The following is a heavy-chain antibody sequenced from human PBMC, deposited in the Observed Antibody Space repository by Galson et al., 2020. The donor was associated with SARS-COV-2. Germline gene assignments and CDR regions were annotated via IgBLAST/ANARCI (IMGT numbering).Heavy chain of an antibody. V-gene: IGHV1-3*01. CDR2: INAGNGNT. CDR3: AREPYTSGWDY. D-gene: IGHD6-19*01. CDR1: GYTFSNYA. J-gene: IGHJ4*02. Sequence: ASVQVSCKASGYTFSNYAVHWVRQAPGQRLEWMGWINAGNGNTRYSQKFQGRVTISRDTSATTVYMEVSSLRSEDTAVYYCAREPYTSGWDYWGQGTLVSVSS.